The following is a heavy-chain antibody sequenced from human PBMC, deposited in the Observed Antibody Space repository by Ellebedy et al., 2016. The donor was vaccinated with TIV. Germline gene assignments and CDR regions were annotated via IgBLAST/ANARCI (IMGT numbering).Heavy chain of an antibody. J-gene: IGHJ2*01. CDR3: ARPRGVDTAERGLWYFDL. CDR2: ISSTWGYT. Sequence: PGGSLRLSCAASGFSFSSYAMHWVRQAPGKGLEYVSVISSTWGYTWYANSVKGSFTVSRDNSKDTLYLQMGSLRAEDMSVYYCARPRGVDTAERGLWYFDLWGRGTLVTVSS. V-gene: IGHV3-64*01. CDR1: GFSFSSYA. D-gene: IGHD5-18*01.